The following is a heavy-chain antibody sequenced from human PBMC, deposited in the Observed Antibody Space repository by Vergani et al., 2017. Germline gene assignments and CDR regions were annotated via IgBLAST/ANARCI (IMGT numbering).Heavy chain of an antibody. D-gene: IGHD6-13*01. CDR2: ISGSGGST. CDR1: GFTFSTYA. Sequence: EVQLLESGGGLVQPGGSLRLSCAASGFTFSTYAMTWVRQAPGKGLEWVSTISGSGGSTYYADSVKGRFTISRDNSKNTLYLQMNSLRAEDTAVYYCAKGQGYSSSWYTYWGQGTLVTVSS. V-gene: IGHV3-23*01. CDR3: AKGQGYSSSWYTY. J-gene: IGHJ4*02.